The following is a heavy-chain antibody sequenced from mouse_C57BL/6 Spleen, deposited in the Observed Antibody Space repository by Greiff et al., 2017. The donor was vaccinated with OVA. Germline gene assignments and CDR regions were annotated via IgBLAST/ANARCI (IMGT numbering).Heavy chain of an antibody. D-gene: IGHD1-1*01. J-gene: IGHJ4*01. CDR3: VRDPSYYYDGMDAMDY. CDR1: GFTFNTYA. V-gene: IGHV10-3*01. CDR2: IRSKSSNYAT. Sequence: EVQLVESGGGLVQPKGSLKLSCAASGFTFNTYAMHWVRQAPGKGLEWVARIRSKSSNYATYYADSVKDRFTISRDDSQSMLYLQMINLKTDDTAMYYCVRDPSYYYDGMDAMDYWGQGTSVTVSS.